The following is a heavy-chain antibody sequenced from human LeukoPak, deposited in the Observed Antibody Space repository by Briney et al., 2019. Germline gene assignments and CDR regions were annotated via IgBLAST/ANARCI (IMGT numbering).Heavy chain of an antibody. CDR3: ASERDYFNFDY. CDR1: GYTFTDYY. V-gene: IGHV1-46*01. Sequence: GASVKVSCRASGYTFTDYYMHWVRQAPGQGLEWMGIINPSGGSTSYAQKFQGRVTMTRDTSTSTVYMELSSLRSEDTAVYYCASERDYFNFDYWGQGTLVTVSS. J-gene: IGHJ4*02. D-gene: IGHD4-17*01. CDR2: INPSGGST.